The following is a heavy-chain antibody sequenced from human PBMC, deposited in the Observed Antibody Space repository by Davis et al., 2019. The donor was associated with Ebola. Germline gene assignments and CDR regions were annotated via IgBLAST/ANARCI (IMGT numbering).Heavy chain of an antibody. J-gene: IGHJ4*02. D-gene: IGHD5-12*01. V-gene: IGHV3-33*01. CDR2: IWPYGSQK. CDR3: VSDGPHYDLDY. CDR1: GFSFPPYR. Sequence: SLKIPCAASGFSFPPYRMNWVRQAPGKGLEWVAYIWPYGSQKSDADPVRGRLTISRDNAKNTVYMELKNLRGEDTAVYYCVSDGPHYDLDYWGRGTLVTVSS.